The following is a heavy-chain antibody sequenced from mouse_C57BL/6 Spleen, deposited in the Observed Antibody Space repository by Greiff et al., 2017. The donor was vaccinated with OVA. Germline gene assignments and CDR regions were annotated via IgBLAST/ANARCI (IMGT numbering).Heavy chain of an antibody. V-gene: IGHV1-81*01. D-gene: IGHD2-2*01. J-gene: IGHJ3*01. Sequence: QVQLQQSGAELARPGASVKLSCKASGYTFTSYGISWVKQRPGQGLDWIGEIYPRSGNTYYNEKFKGKATLTADKSSSTAYMELRSLTSEDSAVYVSAKWVMTVADGGEGTLVTVSA. CDR1: GYTFTSYG. CDR3: AKWVMTVAD. CDR2: IYPRSGNT.